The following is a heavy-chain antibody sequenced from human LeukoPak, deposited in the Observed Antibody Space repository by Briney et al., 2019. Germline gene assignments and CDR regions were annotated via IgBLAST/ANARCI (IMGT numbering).Heavy chain of an antibody. CDR1: GGTFSSYA. J-gene: IGHJ6*03. V-gene: IGHV1-69*05. CDR3: AREGGRYDFWSGFNYYYYMDV. Sequence: SVKVSCKASGGTFSSYAISWARQAPGRGLEWMGRIIPIFGTANYAQKFQGRVTITTDESTSTAYMELSSLRSEDTAVYYCAREGGRYDFWSGFNYYYYMDVWGKGTTVTVSS. CDR2: IIPIFGTA. D-gene: IGHD3-3*01.